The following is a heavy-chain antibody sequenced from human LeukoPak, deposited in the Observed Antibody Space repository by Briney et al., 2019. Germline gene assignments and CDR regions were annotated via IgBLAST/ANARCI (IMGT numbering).Heavy chain of an antibody. CDR1: GFTFSTFP. D-gene: IGHD2-2*01. CDR3: VKARGYCSTSSCFLEY. CDR2: ISSDGGTA. Sequence: PGGSLRLSCSASGFTFSTFPIHWVRQAPGKGLEYVTAISSDGGTAYYADSVKGRFTISRDNSKNTLFLQMSSLRAEDTAVYYRVKARGYCSTSSCFLEYWGQGTLVTVSS. V-gene: IGHV3-64D*06. J-gene: IGHJ4*02.